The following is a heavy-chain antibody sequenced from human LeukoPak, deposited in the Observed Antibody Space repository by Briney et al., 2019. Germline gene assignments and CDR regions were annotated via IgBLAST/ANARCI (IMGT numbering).Heavy chain of an antibody. Sequence: GGSLRLSCAASGFTFSNAWMSWVRQAPGKGLEWVSDINGSGGSTYYADSVKGRFTISRDNSKNTLYLQMNSLRAEDTAVYYCAKDGARYCSSTSCYVWDYYYYYMDVWGKGTTVTISS. V-gene: IGHV3-23*01. J-gene: IGHJ6*03. CDR1: GFTFSNAW. CDR2: INGSGGST. D-gene: IGHD2-2*01. CDR3: AKDGARYCSSTSCYVWDYYYYYMDV.